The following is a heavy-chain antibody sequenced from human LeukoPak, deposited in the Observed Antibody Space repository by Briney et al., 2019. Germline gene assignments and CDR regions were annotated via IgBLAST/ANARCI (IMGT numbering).Heavy chain of an antibody. CDR3: ATDRDTRWQNRFDS. D-gene: IGHD1-14*01. J-gene: IGHJ4*02. V-gene: IGHV3-66*01. CDR2: IYSGGST. CDR1: GFTVSSNY. Sequence: GGSLRLSCAASGFTVSSNYMSWVRQAPGKGLEWVSVIYSGGSTYYADSAKGRFTISRDNSKNTLYLQMNSLRAEDTAVYYCATDRDTRWQNRFDSWGQGTLVTVSS.